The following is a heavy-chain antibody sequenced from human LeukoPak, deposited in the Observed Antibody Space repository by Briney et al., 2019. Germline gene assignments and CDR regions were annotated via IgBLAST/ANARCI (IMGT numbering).Heavy chain of an antibody. D-gene: IGHD3-22*01. Sequence: GGSLRLSCAAFGFTFSSHWMSWVRQAPGKGLECVANIKEDGSEEYYVDSVKGRFSISRDNAKNSLYLQMNSLRAEDTAVYYCARDWLAGNPYHAFDLWGKGTMVTVSS. CDR1: GFTFSSHW. V-gene: IGHV3-7*01. CDR3: ARDWLAGNPYHAFDL. J-gene: IGHJ3*01. CDR2: IKEDGSEE.